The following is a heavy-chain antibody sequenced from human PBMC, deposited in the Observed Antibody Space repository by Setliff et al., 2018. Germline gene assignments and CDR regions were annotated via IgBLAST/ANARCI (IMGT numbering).Heavy chain of an antibody. CDR3: VKDPSVYGADSGSI. CDR2: IFSDGTT. V-gene: IGHV4-59*04. J-gene: IGHJ3*02. CDR1: GDSINNFY. D-gene: IGHD2-21*02. Sequence: TSETLSLTCSVSGDSINNFYWNWIRQSPGTGLEWIGYIFSDGTTYYNPSLKSRVAMSVDTSKNTLYLQMTSLRADDTAVYYCVKDPSVYGADSGSIWGQGTMVTVSS.